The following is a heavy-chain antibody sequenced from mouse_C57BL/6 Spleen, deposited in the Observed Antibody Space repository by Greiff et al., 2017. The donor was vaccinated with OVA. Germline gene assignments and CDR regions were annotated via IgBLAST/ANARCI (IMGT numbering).Heavy chain of an antibody. J-gene: IGHJ4*01. CDR1: GYTFTDYN. V-gene: IGHV1-18*01. CDR2: INPNNGGT. CDR3: ARSRPLYDMDY. D-gene: IGHD3-2*02. Sequence: EVKLQQSGPELVKPGASVKIPCKASGYTFTDYNMDWVKQSHGKSLEWIGDINPNNGGTIYNQKFKGKSTLTVDKSSSTAYMELRSLTSEDTAVYYSARSRPLYDMDYWSQGTSVPVAS.